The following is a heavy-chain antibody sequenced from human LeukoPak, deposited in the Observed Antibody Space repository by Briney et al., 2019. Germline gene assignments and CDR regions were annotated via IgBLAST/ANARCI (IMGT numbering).Heavy chain of an antibody. CDR2: IFFSGST. CDR3: ARLKVADSESFDI. CDR1: GDSINAAGVS. J-gene: IGHJ3*02. V-gene: IGHV4-30-2*01. Sequence: SQTLSLTCVVSGDSINAAGVSWSWIRQPPGKGLEWIGNIFFSGSTNNNPSLESRLTISQDSSKNQVSLRLASATAADTAIYYCARLKVADSESFDIWGHGTLVAVSS.